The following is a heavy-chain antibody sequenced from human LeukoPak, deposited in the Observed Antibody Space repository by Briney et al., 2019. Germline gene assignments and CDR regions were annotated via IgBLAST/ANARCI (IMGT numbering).Heavy chain of an antibody. Sequence: PGGSLRLSCAASGFTFSDYYMSWVRQAPGKGLEWVSYISSSGSTIYYADSVKGRFTISRDNAKNSLYLQMNSLRAEDTAVYYCAKGTREYCSGGRCYDFDYWGQRILVTVSS. CDR3: AKGTREYCSGGRCYDFDY. J-gene: IGHJ4*02. CDR2: ISSSGSTI. V-gene: IGHV3-11*01. CDR1: GFTFSDYY. D-gene: IGHD2-15*01.